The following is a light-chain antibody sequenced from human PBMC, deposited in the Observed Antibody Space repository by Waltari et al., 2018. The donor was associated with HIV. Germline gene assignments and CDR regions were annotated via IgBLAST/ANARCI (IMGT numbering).Light chain of an antibody. Sequence: DIQMTQSPSNLSASVGDRVTITCRASQTVNNNLNWYQQKPGEAPKVVIYDASTLESGVPSRFRGGGSRTDFTLTITSLQLDDFATYFCQQSFSYPLTFGPGTKVDI. J-gene: IGKJ3*01. CDR2: DAS. V-gene: IGKV1-39*01. CDR3: QQSFSYPLT. CDR1: QTVNNN.